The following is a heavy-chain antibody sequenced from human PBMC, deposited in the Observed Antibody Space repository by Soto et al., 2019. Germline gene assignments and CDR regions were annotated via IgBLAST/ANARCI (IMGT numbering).Heavy chain of an antibody. J-gene: IGHJ3*02. CDR1: GFTFSGSA. D-gene: IGHD3-22*01. Sequence: EVQLVESGGGLVQPGGSLNLSCAASGFTFSGSAMHWVRQASGKGLEWVGRIRSKANSYATAYAAPVKGRFTISRDDSKNTAYLQMNSLKTEDTAVYYCTRPYYYDSSRDIWGQGTMVTVSS. CDR2: IRSKANSYAT. V-gene: IGHV3-73*02. CDR3: TRPYYYDSSRDI.